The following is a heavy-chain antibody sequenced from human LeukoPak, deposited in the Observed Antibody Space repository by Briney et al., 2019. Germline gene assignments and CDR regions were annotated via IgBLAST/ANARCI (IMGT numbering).Heavy chain of an antibody. D-gene: IGHD3-22*01. CDR3: ARVGGSGYYPIPYYFDY. J-gene: IGHJ4*02. CDR1: GGSISSGGYY. Sequence: SETLSLTCTVSGGSISSGGYYWSWIRQPPGKGLEWIGYIYHSGSTYYNPSLKSRVTISVDTSKNQFSLKLSSVTAADTAVYYCARVGGSGYYPIPYYFDYWGQGTLVTVSS. CDR2: IYHSGST. V-gene: IGHV4-30-2*01.